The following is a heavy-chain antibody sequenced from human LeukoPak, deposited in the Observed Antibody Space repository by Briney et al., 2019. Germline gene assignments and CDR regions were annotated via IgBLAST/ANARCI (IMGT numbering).Heavy chain of an antibody. V-gene: IGHV3-23*01. CDR3: AKDGYYDSSGYFFF. D-gene: IGHD3-22*01. CDR2: ISGSGGST. J-gene: IGHJ4*02. Sequence: GGSLRLSCAASGFTFSSYGMSWVRQAPGKGLEWVPAISGSGGSTYYADSVKGRFTISRDNSKNTLYLQMNSLRAEDTAVYYCAKDGYYDSSGYFFFWGQGTLVTVSS. CDR1: GFTFSSYG.